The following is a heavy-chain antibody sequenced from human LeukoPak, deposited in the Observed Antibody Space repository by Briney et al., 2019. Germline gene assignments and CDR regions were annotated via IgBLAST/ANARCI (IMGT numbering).Heavy chain of an antibody. Sequence: SETLSLTCTVSGYSINSGYYWGWIRQPPGKGLEWIASINHSGTTYYNPSLASRVSISVDTSKNQFSLRLTSVTVADTAVYYCARVRIVVVISAFDIWGQGTMVTVSS. CDR2: INHSGTT. CDR1: GYSINSGYY. V-gene: IGHV4-38-2*02. CDR3: ARVRIVVVISAFDI. D-gene: IGHD3-22*01. J-gene: IGHJ3*02.